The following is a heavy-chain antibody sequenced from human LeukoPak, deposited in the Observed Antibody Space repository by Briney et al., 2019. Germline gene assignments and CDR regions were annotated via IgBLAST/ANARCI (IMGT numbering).Heavy chain of an antibody. J-gene: IGHJ4*02. CDR2: ISSSSSYI. V-gene: IGHV3-21*01. Sequence: PGGSLRLSCAASGFTFSSYSMNWVRQAPGKGLVWVSSISSSSSYIYYADSVKGRFTISRDNAKNSLYLQMNSLRAEDTAVYYCARDYSRQMYSSSSVFGYWGQGTLVTVSS. CDR1: GFTFSSYS. CDR3: ARDYSRQMYSSSSVFGY. D-gene: IGHD6-6*01.